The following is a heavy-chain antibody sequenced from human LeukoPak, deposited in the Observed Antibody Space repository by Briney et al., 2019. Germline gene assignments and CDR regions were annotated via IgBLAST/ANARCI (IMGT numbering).Heavy chain of an antibody. J-gene: IGHJ4*02. CDR3: GRDLGGRSGY. D-gene: IGHD1-26*01. CDR2: ISEDGSIT. CDR1: GFTFRTYW. V-gene: IGHV3-74*01. Sequence: GGSLRLSCAVSGFTFRTYWMHWVRQVPGEGLVWVSRISEDGSITNYADSVKGRFSISRDNAKNTLYLQMNSLRAEDTAVYYCGRDLGGRSGYWGQGTLVTVSS.